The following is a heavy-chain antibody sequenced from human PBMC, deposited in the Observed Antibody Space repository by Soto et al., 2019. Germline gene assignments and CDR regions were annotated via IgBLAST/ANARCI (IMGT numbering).Heavy chain of an antibody. Sequence: PSETLSLTCAVSGGSISSSNWWSWVRQPPGKGLEWIGEIYHSGSTNYNPSLKSRVTISVDKSKNQFSLKLSSVTAADTAVYYSASMGYSSIQGYWGQGTRVTVSA. V-gene: IGHV4-4*02. D-gene: IGHD6-13*01. CDR2: IYHSGST. CDR3: ASMGYSSIQGY. CDR1: GGSISSSNW. J-gene: IGHJ4*02.